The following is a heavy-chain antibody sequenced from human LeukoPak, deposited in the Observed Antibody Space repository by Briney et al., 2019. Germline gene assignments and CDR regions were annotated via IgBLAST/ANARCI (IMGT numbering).Heavy chain of an antibody. CDR1: GFSFGDYA. D-gene: IGHD2-2*01. CDR3: ARRGPGTSADN. V-gene: IGHV3-43*02. CDR2: ISGDRYTT. Sequence: GGSLRLSCAASGFSFGDYAMHWVRQAPGKGLEWVSLISGDRYTTYYADSVKGRFTISRDNSKNSLYLQMNSLTTEDTALYFCARRGPGTSADNWGQGTLVTVSS. J-gene: IGHJ4*02.